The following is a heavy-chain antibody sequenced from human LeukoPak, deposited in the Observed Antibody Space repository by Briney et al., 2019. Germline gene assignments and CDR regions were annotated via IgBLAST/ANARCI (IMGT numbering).Heavy chain of an antibody. CDR1: GGSVNSGIYY. CDR3: ARGSGGWSWTQHAFDI. V-gene: IGHV4-61*01. CDR2: IFYSGRT. Sequence: PSETLSLTCTVSGGSVNSGIYYWSWIRQPPGKGLEWIGYIFYSGRTNCNPYLKSRVTISVDTSKNRLSLKLNSVTAADTAVYYCARGSGGWSWTQHAFDIWGQGTMVTVSS. D-gene: IGHD6-19*01. J-gene: IGHJ3*02.